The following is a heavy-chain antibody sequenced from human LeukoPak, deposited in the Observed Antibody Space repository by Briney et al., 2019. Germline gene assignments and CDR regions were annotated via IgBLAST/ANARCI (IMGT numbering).Heavy chain of an antibody. D-gene: IGHD3-10*02. J-gene: IGHJ6*04. CDR3: AELGITMIGGV. Sequence: GGALRLSCAASGFTFSSYGMHWVRQAPGKGLEWVAVISYDGSNKYYADSVKGRFTISRDNSKNTLYLQMNSLRAEDTAVYYCAELGITMIGGVWGKGTTVTISS. V-gene: IGHV3-30*18. CDR1: GFTFSSYG. CDR2: ISYDGSNK.